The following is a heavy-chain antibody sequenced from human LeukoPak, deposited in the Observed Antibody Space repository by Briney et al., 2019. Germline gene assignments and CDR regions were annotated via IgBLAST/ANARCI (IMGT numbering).Heavy chain of an antibody. Sequence: SVKVSCKASGGTFSSYAISWVRQAPGQGLEWMGGIIPIFGTANYAQKFQGRVTITADESTSTAYMELSSLRSEDTAVCYCAREGGYCSGGSCYSVDWFDPWGQGTLVTVSS. CDR2: IIPIFGTA. V-gene: IGHV1-69*01. J-gene: IGHJ5*02. CDR1: GGTFSSYA. D-gene: IGHD2-15*01. CDR3: AREGGYCSGGSCYSVDWFDP.